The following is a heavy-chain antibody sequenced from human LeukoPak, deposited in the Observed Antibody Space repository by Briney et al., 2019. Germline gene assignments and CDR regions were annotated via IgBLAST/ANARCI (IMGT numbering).Heavy chain of an antibody. Sequence: ASVKVSCKASGYTFTSYYMHWVRQAPGQGLEWMGIINPSGGSTSYAQKFQGRVTMTTDTSTSTAYMELRSLRSDDTAVYYCARAHRYDSASGDYSYYYYMDVWGKGTTVTISS. CDR1: GYTFTSYY. CDR2: INPSGGST. D-gene: IGHD3-22*01. V-gene: IGHV1-46*01. J-gene: IGHJ6*03. CDR3: ARAHRYDSASGDYSYYYYMDV.